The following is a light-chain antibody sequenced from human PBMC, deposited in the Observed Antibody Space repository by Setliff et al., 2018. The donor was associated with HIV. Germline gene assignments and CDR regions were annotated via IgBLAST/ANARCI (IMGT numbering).Light chain of an antibody. CDR2: EVS. Sequence: QSALTQPASVSGSPGQSITISCTGASSDVGGYNYVSWYQQYPGKAPKLMIYEVSNRPSGVSNRFSGSKSGNTASLTISGLQTEDEADYYCSSYTPSSTPVYVFGGGTKVTVL. CDR3: SSYTPSSTPVYV. CDR1: SSDVGGYNY. V-gene: IGLV2-14*01. J-gene: IGLJ1*01.